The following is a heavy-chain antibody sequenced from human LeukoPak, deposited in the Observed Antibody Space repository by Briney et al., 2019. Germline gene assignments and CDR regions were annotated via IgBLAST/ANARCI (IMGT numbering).Heavy chain of an antibody. V-gene: IGHV3-23*01. CDR3: ARDIRWNLWFGESHGYYMDV. D-gene: IGHD3-10*01. CDR2: ISGSGGST. Sequence: PGGSLRLSCAASGFTFSSYAMSWVRQAPGKGLEWVSAISGSGGSTYYADSVKGRFTISRDNSKNTLYLQMNSLRAEDTAVYYCARDIRWNLWFGESHGYYMDVWGKGTTVTISS. CDR1: GFTFSSYA. J-gene: IGHJ6*03.